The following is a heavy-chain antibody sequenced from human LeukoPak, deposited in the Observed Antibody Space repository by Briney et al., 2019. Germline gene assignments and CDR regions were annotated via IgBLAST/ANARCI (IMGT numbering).Heavy chain of an antibody. CDR1: GFTFSGYW. CDR3: AKSARITGTFYFDY. V-gene: IGHV3-7*03. CDR2: IEQDGGEK. D-gene: IGHD1-7*01. Sequence: GGSLRLSCAASGFTFSGYWMSWVRQAPGKGLEWVANIEQDGGEKYYVDSVKGRFTISRDNAKNSLYLQMNSLRAEDTAVYYCAKSARITGTFYFDYWGQGTPVTVSS. J-gene: IGHJ4*02.